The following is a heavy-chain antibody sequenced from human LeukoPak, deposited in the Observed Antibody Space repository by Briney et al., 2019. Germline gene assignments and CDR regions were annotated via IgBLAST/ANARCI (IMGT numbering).Heavy chain of an antibody. Sequence: GGSLRLSCAASGFTFDDYGMSWVRQAPGKGLEWVSGINWNGGSTGYADSVKGRFTISRDNAKNSLYLQMNSLRAEDTAVYYCAKDEVAVVPAAMGNFDYWGQGTLVTVSS. CDR2: INWNGGST. CDR1: GFTFDDYG. V-gene: IGHV3-20*04. CDR3: AKDEVAVVPAAMGNFDY. J-gene: IGHJ4*02. D-gene: IGHD2-2*01.